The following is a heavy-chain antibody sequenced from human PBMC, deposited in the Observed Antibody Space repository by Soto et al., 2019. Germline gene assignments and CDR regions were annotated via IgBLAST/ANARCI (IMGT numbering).Heavy chain of an antibody. V-gene: IGHV4-59*08. D-gene: IGHD3-10*01. CDR3: ASGPGFTSYYYMDV. J-gene: IGHJ6*03. Sequence: TSETLSLTCTVSGGSITSYYWSWIRQPPGKGPEWIGYVYHSGNTNYNPSLKSRVTISADTSRNQLSLKLSSVTAADTAVYYCASGPGFTSYYYMDVWGKGTTVTVSS. CDR1: GGSITSYY. CDR2: VYHSGNT.